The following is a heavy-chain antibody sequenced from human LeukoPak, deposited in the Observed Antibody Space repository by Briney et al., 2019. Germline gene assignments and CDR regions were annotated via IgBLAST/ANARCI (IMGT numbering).Heavy chain of an antibody. Sequence: GGSVTLTCAASVFTFGSYGIPWVRHAPGKGPEWVASMKYDGSEKNYVDSVKGRLTISRDNTKNSLYLEMNSLRAEDTAVYYCAKDSSYYDSSGLFDYWGQGTLVTVSS. CDR1: VFTFGSYG. D-gene: IGHD3-22*01. J-gene: IGHJ4*02. V-gene: IGHV3-7*03. CDR2: MKYDGSEK. CDR3: AKDSSYYDSSGLFDY.